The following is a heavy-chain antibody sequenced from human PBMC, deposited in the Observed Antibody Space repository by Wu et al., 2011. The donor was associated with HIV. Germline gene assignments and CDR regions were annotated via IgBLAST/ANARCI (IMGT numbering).Heavy chain of an antibody. CDR1: GGTFSTYG. Sequence: QVQLVQSGAEVKKPGSSVKVSCKASGGTFSTYGITWVRQAPGQGLEWMGRIIPMSGTANYAQKFQGRVTITADESTGTAYMELSSLRSEDTAMYYCARDFGGDGDSWGQGTLVTVSS. J-gene: IGHJ4*02. CDR3: ARDFGGDGDS. D-gene: IGHD2-21*01. CDR2: IIPMSGTA. V-gene: IGHV1-69*15.